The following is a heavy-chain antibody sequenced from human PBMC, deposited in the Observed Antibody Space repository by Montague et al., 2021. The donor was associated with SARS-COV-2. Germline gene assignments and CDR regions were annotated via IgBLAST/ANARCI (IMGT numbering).Heavy chain of an antibody. D-gene: IGHD1-26*01. CDR3: ARHGLREANTYYSGLDV. V-gene: IGHV4-59*08. J-gene: IGHJ6*02. Sequence: SETLSLTCTVSGGSFSNYYWSWIRQPPGKGLEWIGEINHSGSTSSHPSLKGRVTIPIDTSKNQFSLNLSSVTAADTAIYYCARHGLREANTYYSGLDVWGQGTTVTVSS. CDR1: GGSFSNYY. CDR2: INHSGST.